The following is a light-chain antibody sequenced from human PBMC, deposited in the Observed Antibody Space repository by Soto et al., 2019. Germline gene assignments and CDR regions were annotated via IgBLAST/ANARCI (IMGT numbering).Light chain of an antibody. CDR2: DAS. CDR1: QTVRNN. Sequence: EIVMTQSPATLSVSPGERVTLYCRASQTVRNNYLAWYQQKPGQAPRLLIYDASSRATGIPDRFSGGGSGTEFTLTISGLQSEDFAVYCCQQYDKWPPTFGGGTKVDI. J-gene: IGKJ4*01. V-gene: IGKV3D-15*01. CDR3: QQYDKWPPT.